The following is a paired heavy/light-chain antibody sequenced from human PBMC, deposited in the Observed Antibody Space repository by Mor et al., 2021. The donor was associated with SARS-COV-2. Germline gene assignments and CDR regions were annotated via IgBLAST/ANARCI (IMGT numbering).Heavy chain of an antibody. CDR2: IIPIVGMT. Sequence: QVQLVQSGAEVKKPGSSVKVSCKASGGIFSSYVINWVRQAPGQGLEWMGRIIPIVGMTDYAQKFQGRVTITADKSTNTSYMELSSLRSEDTAVYYCARRSSGRPTDYLLTDSFDVWGQGTMVTVSS. J-gene: IGHJ3*01. CDR3: ARRSSGRPTDYLLTDSFDV. V-gene: IGHV1-69*04. CDR1: GGIFSSYV. D-gene: IGHD3-16*01.
Light chain of an antibody. V-gene: IGKV3-20*01. CDR2: GAS. J-gene: IGKJ4*01. CDR1: QSVSTSH. CDR3: QQYGSSLT. Sequence: EVVLTQSPGTLSLSPGERATLSCRASQSVSTSHLAWYQQKPGQAPRLVIYGASSRATGIPARFSGSGSGTDFTLTINRLEPEDFAVYYCQQYGSSLTFGGGTKVEIK.